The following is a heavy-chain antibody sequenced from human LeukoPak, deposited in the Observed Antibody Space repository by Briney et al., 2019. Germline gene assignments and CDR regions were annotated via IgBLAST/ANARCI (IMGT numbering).Heavy chain of an antibody. J-gene: IGHJ4*02. V-gene: IGHV1-24*01. Sequence: ASVKVSCKVSGYTLTELSMHWVRQAPGKGLEWMGGFDPEDGETIYAQKFQGRVTMTEDTSTDTAYMELGSLRSEDTAVYYCARGPEYCSGGSCYPIGYFDYWGQGTLVTVSS. CDR1: GYTLTELS. CDR2: FDPEDGET. D-gene: IGHD2-15*01. CDR3: ARGPEYCSGGSCYPIGYFDY.